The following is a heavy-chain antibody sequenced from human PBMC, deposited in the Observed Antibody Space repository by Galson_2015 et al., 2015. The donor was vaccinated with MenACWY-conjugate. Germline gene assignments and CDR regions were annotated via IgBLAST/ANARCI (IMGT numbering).Heavy chain of an antibody. J-gene: IGHJ4*02. CDR3: AGRNSSGGRGDFDY. D-gene: IGHD2-15*01. CDR1: GYTSTTDS. Sequence: SVKVSCKASGYTSTTDSTHWVRQAPGQGLEWMGRINPSSGTTTYAQKFQGRVTMTRDTSYMELYGLRSEDTAVYYCAGRNSSGGRGDFDYWGQGTLVTVSS. CDR2: INPSSGTT. V-gene: IGHV1-46*01.